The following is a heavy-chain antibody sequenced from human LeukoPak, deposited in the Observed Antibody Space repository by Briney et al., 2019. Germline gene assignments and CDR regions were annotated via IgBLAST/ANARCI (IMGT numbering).Heavy chain of an antibody. D-gene: IGHD3-22*01. CDR1: GFTFSSYA. CDR2: ISGSGGST. V-gene: IGHV3-23*01. CDR3: AKVGSSDYYLNY. Sequence: GGSLRLPCAASGFTFSSYAMSWVRQAPGKGLEWVSAISGSGGSTYYADSVKGRFTISRDNSKNTLYLQMNSLRAEDTAVYYCAKVGSSDYYLNYWGQGTLVTVSS. J-gene: IGHJ4*02.